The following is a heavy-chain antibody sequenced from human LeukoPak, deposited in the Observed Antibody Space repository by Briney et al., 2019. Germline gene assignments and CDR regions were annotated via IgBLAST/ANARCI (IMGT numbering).Heavy chain of an antibody. D-gene: IGHD2-2*01. V-gene: IGHV3-48*01. Sequence: GGSLSLSFAASGFTFSSYSMNWVRQAPGKGLEWVSYISSSSSTIYYADSVKGRFTISRDNAKNSLYLQMNSLRADDTAVYYCARDRVVVPAAMDMMAAFDIWGQGTMVTVSS. J-gene: IGHJ3*02. CDR3: ARDRVVVPAAMDMMAAFDI. CDR1: GFTFSSYS. CDR2: ISSSSSTI.